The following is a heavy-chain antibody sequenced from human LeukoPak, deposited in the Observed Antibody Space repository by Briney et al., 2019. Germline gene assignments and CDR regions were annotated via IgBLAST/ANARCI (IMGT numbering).Heavy chain of an antibody. J-gene: IGHJ6*03. V-gene: IGHV4-39*07. CDR2: FSYGGST. Sequence: SETLSLTCSVSGGSISGSIYNWGWIRQPRGKGLEWIASFSYGGSTNYNPSLKSRVTISVDTSNTQFSLKLSSVTAADTAVYYCARAPQRNYYYYYMDVWGKGTTVTVSS. CDR3: ARAPQRNYYYYYMDV. CDR1: GGSISGSIYN.